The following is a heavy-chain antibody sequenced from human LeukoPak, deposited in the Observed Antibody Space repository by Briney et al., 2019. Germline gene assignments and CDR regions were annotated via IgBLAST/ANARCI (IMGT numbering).Heavy chain of an antibody. V-gene: IGHV4-34*01. CDR1: GGSFSGYY. Sequence: SETLSLTCAVYGGSFSGYYRSWIRQPPGKGLEWIGEINHSGSTNYNPSLKSRVTISVDTSKNQFSLKLSSVTAADTAVYYCARQGYSEGYFDYWGQGTLVTVSS. CDR2: INHSGST. D-gene: IGHD2-15*01. J-gene: IGHJ4*02. CDR3: ARQGYSEGYFDY.